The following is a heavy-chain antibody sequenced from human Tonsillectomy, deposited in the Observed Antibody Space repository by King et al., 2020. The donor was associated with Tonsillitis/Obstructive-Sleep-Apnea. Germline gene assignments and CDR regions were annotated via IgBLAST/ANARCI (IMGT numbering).Heavy chain of an antibody. V-gene: IGHV3-15*01. CDR3: TTDGVYCSSTSFYAGLGYYYYYYMDV. Sequence: VQLVESGGGLVKPGGSLKLSCAASGFTFSNAWMSWVRQAPGKGLEWVGRIKSKADDGTTDYAAPVKGRFTISRDDSKNTLYLQMNSLKTEDTAVYYCTTDGVYCSSTSFYAGLGYYYYYYMDVWGKGTTVTVSS. CDR1: GFTFSNAW. D-gene: IGHD2-2*01. CDR2: IKSKADDGTT. J-gene: IGHJ6*03.